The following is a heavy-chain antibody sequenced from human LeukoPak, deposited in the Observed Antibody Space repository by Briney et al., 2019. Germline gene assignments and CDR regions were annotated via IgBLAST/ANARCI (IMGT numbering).Heavy chain of an antibody. V-gene: IGHV3-23*01. CDR3: AKLSLPYCSGGSCYPRH. CDR1: GFTFTNYA. CDR2: ISGSGGST. Sequence: QPGGSLRLSCAASGFTFTNYAMSWVRQAPGRGLEWVSAISGSGGSTYYADSVKGRFTISRDNSKNTLYLQMNSLRAEDTAVYYCAKLSLPYCSGGSCYPRHWGQGTLVTVSS. D-gene: IGHD2-15*01. J-gene: IGHJ4*02.